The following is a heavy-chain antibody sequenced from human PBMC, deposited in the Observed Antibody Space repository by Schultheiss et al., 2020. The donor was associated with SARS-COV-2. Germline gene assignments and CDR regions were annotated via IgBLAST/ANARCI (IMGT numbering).Heavy chain of an antibody. J-gene: IGHJ6*02. CDR2: IYYSGST. CDR3: ARNYDFWSGYYSRYGMDV. D-gene: IGHD3-3*01. Sequence: SETLSLTCTVSGGSISSYYWSWIRQPPGKGLEWIGYIYYSGSTNYNPSLKSRVTISVDTSKNQFSLKLSSVTAADTAVYYCARNYDFWSGYYSRYGMDVWGQGTTVTVSS. V-gene: IGHV4-59*08. CDR1: GGSISSYY.